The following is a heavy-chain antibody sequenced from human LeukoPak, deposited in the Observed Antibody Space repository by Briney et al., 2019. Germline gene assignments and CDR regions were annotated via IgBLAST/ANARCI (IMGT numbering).Heavy chain of an antibody. V-gene: IGHV4-39*01. CDR1: GGSITSGNYY. J-gene: IGHJ4*02. CDR3: ASGYSYGSYDY. CDR2: IYNSGSI. Sequence: PSETLSLTCTASGGSITSGNYYWVWIRQPPGKGLEWIGTIYNSGSIYYKSSLKSRVTISVDTSKKQFSLKLSSVTAADTAVYYCASGYSYGSYDYWGQGTLVTVSS. D-gene: IGHD5-18*01.